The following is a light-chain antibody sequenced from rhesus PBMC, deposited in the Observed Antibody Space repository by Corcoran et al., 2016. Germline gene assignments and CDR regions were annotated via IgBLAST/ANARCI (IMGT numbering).Light chain of an antibody. CDR1: QGITND. V-gene: IGKV1-25*01. Sequence: DIQMTQSPSSLSASVGDRVTITCRASQGITNDLAWYQPKPGETPKLLIYEASSLQSGIPSRFSGSGSGTDFTLTISSLQSEDFATYYCQHYYSTPFTFGPGTKLDIK. J-gene: IGKJ3*01. CDR2: EAS. CDR3: QHYYSTPFT.